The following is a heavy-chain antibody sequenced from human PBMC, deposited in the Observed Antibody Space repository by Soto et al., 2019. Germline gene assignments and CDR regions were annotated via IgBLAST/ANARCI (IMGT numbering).Heavy chain of an antibody. J-gene: IGHJ5*02. CDR3: ARGVGSSSAWIDP. V-gene: IGHV3-74*01. Sequence: EVQLVESGGGLVQPGGFLRLSCAASGFSFSHYWMHWVRQAPGKGLVWVSRINSDGSSTNHADSVKGRFTISRDNAKNTLFLQMNSLRADDTAVYFCARGVGSSSAWIDPWGQGTLVTVSS. CDR2: INSDGSST. CDR1: GFSFSHYW. D-gene: IGHD6-13*01.